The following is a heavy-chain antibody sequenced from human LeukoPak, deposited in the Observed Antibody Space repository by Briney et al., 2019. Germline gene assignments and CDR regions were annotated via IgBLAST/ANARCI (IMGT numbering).Heavy chain of an antibody. CDR1: GDSVSSKYAA. CDR2: TYYRSKWNN. Sequence: SQTLSLTCAISGDSVSSKYAAWNWIRHSPSRGLKWLGRTYYRSKWNNEYAGSVKGRITIKPDTSKNHFCLLLNSVTPEDTAVYYCARGERVYDFWGGYYRSGSYYYMDVWGKGTTVTVSS. J-gene: IGHJ6*03. V-gene: IGHV6-1*01. D-gene: IGHD3-3*01. CDR3: ARGERVYDFWGGYYRSGSYYYMDV.